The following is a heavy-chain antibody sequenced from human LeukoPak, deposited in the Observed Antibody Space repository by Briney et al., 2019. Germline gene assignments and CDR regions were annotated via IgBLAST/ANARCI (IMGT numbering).Heavy chain of an antibody. J-gene: IGHJ4*02. CDR3: ARGGYTSSPFDY. D-gene: IGHD6-6*01. V-gene: IGHV3-53*01. CDR1: GFIVSSSY. Sequence: GGSLRLSCAASGFIVSSSYMSWVRQAPGKGLGWVSVDYRGGDTYYADSVKGRFTISRDNSKSTVYLQMNDLRAEDTAVYYCARGGYTSSPFDYWGQGTLVTVSS. CDR2: DYRGGDT.